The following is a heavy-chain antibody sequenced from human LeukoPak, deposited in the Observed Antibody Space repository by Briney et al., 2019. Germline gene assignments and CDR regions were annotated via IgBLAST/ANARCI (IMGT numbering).Heavy chain of an antibody. V-gene: IGHV3-66*01. CDR2: IYSGGST. CDR1: GFTVSSNY. Sequence: GGSLRLSCAASGFTVSSNYMSWVRQAPGKGLEWVSVIYSGGSTYYADSVKGRFTISRDNSKNTLYLQMNSLRAEDTAVYYCAREAVGATTRYFDYWGQGTPVTVSS. CDR3: AREAVGATTRYFDY. D-gene: IGHD1-26*01. J-gene: IGHJ4*02.